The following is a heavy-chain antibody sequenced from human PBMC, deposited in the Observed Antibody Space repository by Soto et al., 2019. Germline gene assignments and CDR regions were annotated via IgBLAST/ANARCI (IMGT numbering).Heavy chain of an antibody. CDR2: ISGSGGST. D-gene: IGHD5-18*01. V-gene: IGHV3-23*01. J-gene: IGHJ4*02. Sequence: EVQLLESGGGLVQPGGSLRLSCAASGFTFSSYAMSWVRQAPGKGLEWVSAISGSGGSTYYAASVKGRFTISRDNSKNTLYLQMNSLRAEDTAVYYCAKGGRGYSLVSDYWGQGTLVTVSS. CDR1: GFTFSSYA. CDR3: AKGGRGYSLVSDY.